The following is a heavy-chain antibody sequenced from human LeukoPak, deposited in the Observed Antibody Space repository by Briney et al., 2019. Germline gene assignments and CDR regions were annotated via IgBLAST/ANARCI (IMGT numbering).Heavy chain of an antibody. D-gene: IGHD2-2*01. CDR3: ARSGSSTSHRPRRYFDY. Sequence: SETLSLTCAVYGGSFSGYYWSWIRQPPGKGLEWIGEINHSGSTNYNPSLKSRVTISVDTSKNQFSLKLSSVTAADTAVYYCARSGSSTSHRPRRYFDYWGQGTLVTVSS. CDR1: GGSFSGYY. J-gene: IGHJ4*02. CDR2: INHSGST. V-gene: IGHV4-34*01.